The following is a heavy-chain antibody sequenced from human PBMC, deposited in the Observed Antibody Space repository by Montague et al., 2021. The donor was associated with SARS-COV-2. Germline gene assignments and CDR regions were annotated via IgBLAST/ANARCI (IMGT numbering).Heavy chain of an antibody. CDR1: GDFISNYY. V-gene: IGHV4-59*08. J-gene: IGHJ4*02. CDR2: IYYSGST. D-gene: IGHD3-9*01. CDR3: ARLPYILPGSAYFDF. Sequence: SETLSLTCTVSGDFISNYYWSWIRRPPGKGLEWLGYIYYSGSTNXNPSLNSRVTISVDTSKNQFSLRLSSVTAADTAVYYCARLPYILPGSAYFDFWGQGSLVIVSS.